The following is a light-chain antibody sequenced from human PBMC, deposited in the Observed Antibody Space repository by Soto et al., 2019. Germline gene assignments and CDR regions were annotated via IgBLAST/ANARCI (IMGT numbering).Light chain of an antibody. J-gene: IGKJ2*01. CDR2: VAS. Sequence: DIQMTQSPSSLSASVGDRVTITCRASQSISTYLNWYQQKPRKAPKLLIYVASSLRSGVPSRFSGSGSGTDFTLTTSSLQPEDFATYYCQQSYRTPYTFGQGTKLEIK. CDR3: QQSYRTPYT. CDR1: QSISTY. V-gene: IGKV1-39*01.